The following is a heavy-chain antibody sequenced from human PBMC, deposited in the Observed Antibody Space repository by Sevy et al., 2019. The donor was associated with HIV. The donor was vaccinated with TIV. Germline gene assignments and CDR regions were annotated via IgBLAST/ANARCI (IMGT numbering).Heavy chain of an antibody. J-gene: IGHJ5*02. CDR3: GGVGRSVVVPAGRRSWFDP. CDR2: INTNTGNP. Sequence: ASVKVSCKASGYTFTSYAMNWVRQAPGQGLEWMGWINTNTGNPTYAQGFTGRFVFSLDTSVSTAYRQISSLKAEETAVYYCGGVGRSVVVPAGRRSWFDPWGQGTLVTVSS. V-gene: IGHV7-4-1*02. D-gene: IGHD2-2*01. CDR1: GYTFTSYA.